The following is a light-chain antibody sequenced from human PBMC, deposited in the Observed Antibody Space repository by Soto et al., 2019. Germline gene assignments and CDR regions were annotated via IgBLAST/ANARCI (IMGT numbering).Light chain of an antibody. CDR2: YVS. V-gene: IGLV2-14*03. CDR3: SSYTTSNTRQIV. Sequence: QSALTQPASVSGSPGQSITISCTGTSSDVGGYNYVSWYQHHPGKAPKLMIFYVSNLPSGVSNRFSGSKSGNTASLTISGLQPEDEADYYCSSYTTSNTRQIVFGTGTKLTVL. CDR1: SSDVGGYNY. J-gene: IGLJ1*01.